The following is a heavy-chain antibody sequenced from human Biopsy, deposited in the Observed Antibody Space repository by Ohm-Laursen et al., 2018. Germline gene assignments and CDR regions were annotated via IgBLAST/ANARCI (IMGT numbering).Heavy chain of an antibody. CDR3: ARVRGGFLEWFDY. V-gene: IGHV4-61*01. CDR2: MYNRGST. CDR1: AASVSGGTFY. D-gene: IGHD3-3*01. Sequence: TLSLTCTVSAASVSGGTFYLSWIRQPPGKGLEWIGYMYNRGSTNYSPSLKSRVTILLDTSKNQFSLDLSSVTAADTAVYYCARVRGGFLEWFDYWGQGTLVTVSS. J-gene: IGHJ5*01.